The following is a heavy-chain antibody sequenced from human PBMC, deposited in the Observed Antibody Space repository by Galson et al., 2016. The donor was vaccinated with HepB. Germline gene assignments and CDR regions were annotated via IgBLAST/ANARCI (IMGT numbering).Heavy chain of an antibody. CDR3: ARGRSFAYYGLDV. Sequence: TLSLTCSVSGDSISSGGYHWDWIRQHPGKGLEWIGNIYSSGSTYYNPSLKSGISISVDMSQNQFSLTLNSVTAADTAVYYCARGRSFAYYGLDVWGQGTTVTV. CDR2: IYSSGST. D-gene: IGHD3-3*01. V-gene: IGHV4-31*03. J-gene: IGHJ6*02. CDR1: GDSISSGGYH.